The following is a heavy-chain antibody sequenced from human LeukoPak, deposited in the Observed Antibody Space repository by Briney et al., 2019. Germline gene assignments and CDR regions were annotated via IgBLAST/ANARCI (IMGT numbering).Heavy chain of an antibody. J-gene: IGHJ4*02. CDR1: GFTFSSYA. CDR2: ISYDGSSK. V-gene: IGHV3-30*04. Sequence: GGSLRLSCAASGFTFSSYAMHWVRQAPGKGLEWVAVISYDGSSKYYADSVKGRFTISRDNSKNTLYLQMNSLRAEDTAVYYCASNWNCDYWGQGTLVTVSS. CDR3: ASNWNCDY. D-gene: IGHD1-1*01.